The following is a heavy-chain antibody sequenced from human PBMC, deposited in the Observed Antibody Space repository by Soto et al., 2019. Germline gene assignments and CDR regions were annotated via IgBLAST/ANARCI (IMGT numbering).Heavy chain of an antibody. CDR2: IIPFFNTP. V-gene: IGHV1-69*01. J-gene: IGHJ4*02. CDR3: AAESAYGGNPLAFLY. CDR1: ADTFSSYA. D-gene: IGHD2-21*01. Sequence: QVQLVQAGGEVKRPGSSVRVSCKASADTFSSYAISWVRQAPGQGLDWMGGIIPFFNTPNYAQKFQGRVTITADESTSTAYMDLSSLRSEDTAMDYGAAESAYGGNPLAFLYWGQGTLVTVSS.